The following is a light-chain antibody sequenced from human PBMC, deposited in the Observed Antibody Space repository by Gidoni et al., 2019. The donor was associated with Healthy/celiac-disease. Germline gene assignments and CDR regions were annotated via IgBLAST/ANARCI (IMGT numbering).Light chain of an antibody. J-gene: IGLJ2*01. CDR3: LLSYSGARGV. CDR2: DTS. Sequence: QAVVTQEPSLTVSPVGTVTLTFGSSTGAVTSGHYPYWFQQKPGQAPRTLIYDTSNKHSWTPARFSGSLLGGKAALTLSGAQPEDEAEYYCLLSYSGARGVFGGGTTLTVL. V-gene: IGLV7-46*01. CDR1: TGAVTSGHY.